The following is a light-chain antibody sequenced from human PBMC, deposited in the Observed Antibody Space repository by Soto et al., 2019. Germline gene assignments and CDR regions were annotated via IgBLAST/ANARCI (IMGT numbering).Light chain of an antibody. CDR2: EVS. CDR1: SSDVGYYNF. V-gene: IGLV2-14*01. Sequence: QSVLTQPASVSGSPGQSITISCTGTSSDVGYYNFVSWYQQHPGKAPKLIIYEVSNRPSGVSNRFSASKSGNTASLTISGLQAEDEADYHCSSYSGSTASYVFGTGTKLTVL. J-gene: IGLJ1*01. CDR3: SSYSGSTASYV.